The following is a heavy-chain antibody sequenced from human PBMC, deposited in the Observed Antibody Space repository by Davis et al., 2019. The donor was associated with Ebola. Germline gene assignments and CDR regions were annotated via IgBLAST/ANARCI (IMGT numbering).Heavy chain of an antibody. Sequence: PGGSLRLSCAASGFTFSGSAMHWVRQASGKGLEWVGRIRSKANSYATAYAASVKGRFTISRDDSKNTAYLQMNSLKTEDTAVYYCTRHDDVLRFLEWHRRFDPWGQGTLVTVSS. CDR3: TRHDDVLRFLEWHRRFDP. CDR1: GFTFSGSA. V-gene: IGHV3-73*01. CDR2: IRSKANSYAT. J-gene: IGHJ5*02. D-gene: IGHD3-3*01.